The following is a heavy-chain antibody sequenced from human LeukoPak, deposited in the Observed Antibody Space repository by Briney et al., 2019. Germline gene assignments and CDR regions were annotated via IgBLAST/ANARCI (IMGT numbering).Heavy chain of an antibody. CDR2: ISYDGSNK. Sequence: PGGSLRLSCAASGFTFSSYAMHWVRQAPGKGLEWVAVISYDGSNKYYADSVKGRFTISRDNSKNTLYLQMNSLRAEDTAVYYCAREESGTTLEYDAFDIWGQGTMVTVSS. J-gene: IGHJ3*02. CDR3: AREESGTTLEYDAFDI. V-gene: IGHV3-30-3*01. CDR1: GFTFSSYA. D-gene: IGHD1-1*01.